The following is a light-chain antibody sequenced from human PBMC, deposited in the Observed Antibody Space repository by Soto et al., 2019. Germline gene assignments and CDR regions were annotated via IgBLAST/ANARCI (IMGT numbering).Light chain of an antibody. Sequence: EIVMTQSPATLSVSPGERATLSCRASQSVSSNLAWYQQKPGQAPRLLIYGASTRATGIPDRFSGSGSGTEFTLPISSLQSEDFAVSYCQPYNPSPPTFGPGTKVHIK. V-gene: IGKV3-15*01. CDR2: GAS. J-gene: IGKJ3*01. CDR3: QPYNPSPPT. CDR1: QSVSSN.